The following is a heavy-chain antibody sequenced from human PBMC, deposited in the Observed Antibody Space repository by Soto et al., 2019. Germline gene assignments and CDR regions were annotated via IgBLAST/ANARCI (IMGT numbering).Heavy chain of an antibody. D-gene: IGHD2-15*01. J-gene: IGHJ6*02. Sequence: SETLSLTCTVSGGSISSGGYYWSWIRQHPGKGLEWIGYIYYSGSTYYNPSLKSRVTMSVDTSKNQFSLKLSSVTAADTAVYYCARVVVVYYGMDVWGQGTTVTVSS. CDR3: ARVVVVYYGMDV. V-gene: IGHV4-31*03. CDR2: IYYSGST. CDR1: GGSISSGGYY.